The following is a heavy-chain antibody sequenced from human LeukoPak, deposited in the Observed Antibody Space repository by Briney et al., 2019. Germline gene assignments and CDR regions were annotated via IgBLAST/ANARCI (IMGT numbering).Heavy chain of an antibody. CDR1: GYTFTSYD. V-gene: IGHV1-8*01. D-gene: IGHD3-10*01. J-gene: IGHJ3*02. Sequence: ASVKVSCKASGYTFTSYDINWVRQASGQGLEWMGWMNPNSGNTGYAQKFQGRVTMTRNTSISTAYMELSSLRSEDTAVYYCARGWFGEFTHNAFDIWGQGTMVTVSS. CDR2: MNPNSGNT. CDR3: ARGWFGEFTHNAFDI.